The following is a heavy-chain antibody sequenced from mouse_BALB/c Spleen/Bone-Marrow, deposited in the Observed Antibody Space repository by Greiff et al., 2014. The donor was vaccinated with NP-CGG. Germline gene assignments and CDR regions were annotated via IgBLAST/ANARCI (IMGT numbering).Heavy chain of an antibody. CDR3: ARDRTTATLYWYFDV. J-gene: IGHJ1*01. CDR1: GFTFTDYY. V-gene: IGHV7-3*02. D-gene: IGHD1-2*01. CDR2: IRNKANGYTT. Sequence: EVQLQESGGGLVQPGGSLRLSCATSGFTFTDYYMSWVRQPPGKALEWLGFIRNKANGYTTEYSASVKGRFTISRDNSQSILYLQMNTLRAEDSATYYCARDRTTATLYWYFDVWGAGTTVTVPS.